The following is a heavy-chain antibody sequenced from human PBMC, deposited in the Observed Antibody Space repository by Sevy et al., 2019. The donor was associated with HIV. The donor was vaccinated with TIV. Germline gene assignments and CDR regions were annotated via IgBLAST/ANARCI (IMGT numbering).Heavy chain of an antibody. Sequence: GGSLRLSCAASGFSFSSYGMHWVSQAPGKGLEWVAVVSYDGSHKYYGDSVKGRFTISRDNSKNTVSLQMNSLRGEDTAVYYCAKGSRATGSAFDVWGQGTVVTVSS. J-gene: IGHJ3*01. CDR1: GFSFSSYG. V-gene: IGHV3-30*18. CDR3: AKGSRATGSAFDV. D-gene: IGHD2-15*01. CDR2: VSYDGSHK.